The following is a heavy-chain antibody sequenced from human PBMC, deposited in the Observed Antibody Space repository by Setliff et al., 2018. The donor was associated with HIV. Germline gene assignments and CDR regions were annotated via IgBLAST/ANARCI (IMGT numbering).Heavy chain of an antibody. J-gene: IGHJ6*03. D-gene: IGHD3-16*01. Sequence: GGSLRLSCAASGFTFTSYGLSWVRQAPGKGLEWISSISGSGDDTYYADSVKGRFIISRDKSKNTVYLQMTSLRVDDTAIYYCAKDASGGDYYYHYMDVWGTGTAVTVSS. CDR2: ISGSGDDT. V-gene: IGHV3-23*01. CDR3: AKDASGGDYYYHYMDV. CDR1: GFTFTSYG.